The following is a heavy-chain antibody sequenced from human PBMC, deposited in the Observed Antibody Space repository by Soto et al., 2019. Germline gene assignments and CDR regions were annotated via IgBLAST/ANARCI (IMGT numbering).Heavy chain of an antibody. D-gene: IGHD3-3*01. CDR1: RGTFNSYA. V-gene: IGHV1-69*17. J-gene: IGHJ3*01. CDR2: IIPIFGLT. CDR3: ARDGVALRAGECSFNAFDL. Sequence: QALLEQSGAEMKKPGSSVTVSCKASRGTFNSYAISWVRQAPGQGLEWMGGIIPIFGLTNYAQKFQGRVTLTADKVTDTAYMELSGPTPGDTAVYFCARDGVALRAGECSFNAFDLWGRGTSVTVSS.